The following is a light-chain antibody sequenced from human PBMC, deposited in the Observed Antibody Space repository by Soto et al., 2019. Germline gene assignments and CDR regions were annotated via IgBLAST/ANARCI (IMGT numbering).Light chain of an antibody. J-gene: IGKJ4*01. CDR2: AAS. V-gene: IGKV1-27*01. CDR3: QKCKVAPFT. CDR1: LDIDNF. Sequence: DIQMTQSPSTLSASVGDRVTITCRASLDIDNFLAWYQQKPGKVPKLLIYAASTLQSGVPSRFSGSGSGTDFTLTISSLQPEDVATYYCQKCKVAPFTFGGGTKVDIK.